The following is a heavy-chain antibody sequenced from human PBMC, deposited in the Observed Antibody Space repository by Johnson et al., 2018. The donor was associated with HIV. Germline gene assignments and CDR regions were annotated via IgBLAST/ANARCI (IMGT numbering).Heavy chain of an antibody. J-gene: IGHJ3*02. CDR3: ARAEIYEGRVGDFAFDI. D-gene: IGHD3-10*01. CDR1: GFPFDDYA. V-gene: IGHV3-43D*03. CDR2: IRWDGAIT. Sequence: VQLVESGGGVVQPGGSLRLSCAASGFPFDDYAMHWVRQAPGNGLEWVSLIRWDGAITSYVDSVRGRFTISRDNSRNSLYLQMKSLRAEDTALYYCARAEIYEGRVGDFAFDIWGRGTMVTVSS.